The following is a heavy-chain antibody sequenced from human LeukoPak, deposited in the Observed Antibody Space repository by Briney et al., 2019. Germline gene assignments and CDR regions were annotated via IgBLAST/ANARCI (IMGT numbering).Heavy chain of an antibody. J-gene: IGHJ6*03. D-gene: IGHD3-16*01. CDR2: IDPKRGVT. CDR1: GYNFTGYL. Sequence: ASVKVSCKASGYNFTGYLIHWVRQAPGQGLEWMGWIDPKRGVTRYAQKFQGRVTLTRDTPITTVYVELTSLRSDDTAVYFCARFGEDGDDMDVWGEGTTVTVSS. CDR3: ARFGEDGDDMDV. V-gene: IGHV1-2*02.